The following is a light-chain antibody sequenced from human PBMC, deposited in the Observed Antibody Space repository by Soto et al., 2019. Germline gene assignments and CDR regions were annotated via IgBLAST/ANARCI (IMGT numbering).Light chain of an antibody. CDR2: DAS. CDR3: QQYNNWPLG. J-gene: IGKJ4*01. V-gene: IGKV3-15*01. CDR1: QSINSN. Sequence: EIMMTQSPATLSVSPGERATLSCRASQSINSNLAWYQQKPGQAPRLLIYDASTRATGIPAKFSGRGSGTDFTLTISSLQSEDFAVYYCQQYNNWPLGFGGGTKVEIK.